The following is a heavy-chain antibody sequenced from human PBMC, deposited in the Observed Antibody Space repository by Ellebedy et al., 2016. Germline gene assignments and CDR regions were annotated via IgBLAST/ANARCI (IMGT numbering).Heavy chain of an antibody. Sequence: GESLKISXAASGFTFNTYDMGWVRQVPGKGLEWVSSITDSGGTTYYADSVKGRFTISRDNSKNTLFLQVNSLRAEDTAVYYCAKQAHRGYCSSTSCYGGMDVWGQGTTVTVSS. V-gene: IGHV3-23*01. CDR2: ITDSGGTT. D-gene: IGHD2-2*01. J-gene: IGHJ6*02. CDR3: AKQAHRGYCSSTSCYGGMDV. CDR1: GFTFNTYD.